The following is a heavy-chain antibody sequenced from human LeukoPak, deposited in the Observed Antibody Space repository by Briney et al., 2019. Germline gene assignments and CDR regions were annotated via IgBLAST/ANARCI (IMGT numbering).Heavy chain of an antibody. CDR1: GCNFTNYW. V-gene: IGHV5-51*01. Sequence: GGALQISCKGAGCNFTNYWIGWGRRMAGKGVEWMGIIYGADSDTRYSPSFQGHVTISADNSISTAYLQWSSLKPSDTAMYYCARVSPRPGWFDPWGQGTLVTVSS. J-gene: IGHJ5*02. D-gene: IGHD6-6*01. CDR3: ARVSPRPGWFDP. CDR2: IYGADSDT.